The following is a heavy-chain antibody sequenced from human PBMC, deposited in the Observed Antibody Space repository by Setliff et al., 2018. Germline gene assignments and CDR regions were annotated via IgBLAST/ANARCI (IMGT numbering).Heavy chain of an antibody. CDR2: ISVYNGYI. Sequence: ASVKVSCKASGYTFTSSGISWVRQAPGQGLEWMGWISVYNGYIVYAQKLQGRVTMTTDTSTSTAYMELRSLRSDDTAGNYCARSPAVLGIVYLDPWGQGTLVTVSS. V-gene: IGHV1-18*01. J-gene: IGHJ5*02. CDR1: GYTFTSSG. CDR3: ARSPAVLGIVYLDP. D-gene: IGHD2-15*01.